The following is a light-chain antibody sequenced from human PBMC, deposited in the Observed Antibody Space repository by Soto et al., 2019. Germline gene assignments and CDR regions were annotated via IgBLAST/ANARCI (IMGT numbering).Light chain of an antibody. Sequence: EIVLTQSPATLSLSPGERATLSCRASRSVSSYLAWYQQKPGQAPRLLIYDASNRATGIPARFRGSGSGTDFTLTISSPEPEDFAVYYCQQCMSGLTLGGGSRVEI. CDR2: DAS. CDR3: QQCMSGLT. J-gene: IGKJ4*01. V-gene: IGKV3-11*01. CDR1: RSVSSY.